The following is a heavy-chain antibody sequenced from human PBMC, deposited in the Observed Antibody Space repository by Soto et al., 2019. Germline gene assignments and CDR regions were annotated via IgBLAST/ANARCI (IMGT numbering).Heavy chain of an antibody. CDR1: GFTFSDAW. Sequence: GGSLRLSCAASGFTFSDAWMTWVRQAPGKGLEWVGRIKSQGEGGTTEYAAPVKGRFTISRDDSENTLYLQMNSLKSEDTAVYYCATFMRYSDYCGQGTLVTVSS. CDR3: ATFMRYSDY. CDR2: IKSQGEGGTT. D-gene: IGHD2-15*01. J-gene: IGHJ4*02. V-gene: IGHV3-15*01.